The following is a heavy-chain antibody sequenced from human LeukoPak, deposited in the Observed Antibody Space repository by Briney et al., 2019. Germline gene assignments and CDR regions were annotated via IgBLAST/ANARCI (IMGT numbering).Heavy chain of an antibody. D-gene: IGHD6-13*01. CDR2: ILYDGSNK. CDR3: AREGQQLVANYYYGMDV. Sequence: GSLRLSCAASGFTFSSYAMHWVRQAPGKGLEWVAVILYDGSNKYYADSVKGRFTISRDNSKNTLYLQMNSLRAEDTAVYYCAREGQQLVANYYYGMDVWGQGTTVTVSS. CDR1: GFTFSSYA. J-gene: IGHJ6*02. V-gene: IGHV3-30*04.